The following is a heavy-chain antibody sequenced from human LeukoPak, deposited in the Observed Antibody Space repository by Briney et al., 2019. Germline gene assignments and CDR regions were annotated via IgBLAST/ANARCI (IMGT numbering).Heavy chain of an antibody. D-gene: IGHD1-26*01. CDR3: ARGGGSYSLDY. Sequence: SETLSLTCTVSGGSVSSGSYYWSWIRQPPGKGLEWIGEINHSGSANYNPSLKSRVTISVDTSKNQFSLKLSSVTAADTAVYYCARGGGSYSLDYWGQGTLVTVSS. CDR2: INHSGSA. J-gene: IGHJ4*02. CDR1: GGSVSSGSYY. V-gene: IGHV4-39*07.